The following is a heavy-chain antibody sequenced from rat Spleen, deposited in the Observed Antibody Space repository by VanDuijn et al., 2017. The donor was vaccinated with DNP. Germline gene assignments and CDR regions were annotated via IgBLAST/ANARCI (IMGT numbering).Heavy chain of an antibody. V-gene: IGHV5-58*01. J-gene: IGHJ2*01. CDR2: INTDGGST. CDR1: GFTFNSYW. CDR3: AKEDYSVTFGN. D-gene: IGHD1-1*01. Sequence: EVQLVESGGGLVQPGRSLKVSCVASGFTFNSYWMAWIRQVPGKGLEWVASINTDGGSTYYPDSVKGRFTISRANAENTFYLQMNSLRSEDTATYYCAKEDYSVTFGNWGQGVMVTVSS.